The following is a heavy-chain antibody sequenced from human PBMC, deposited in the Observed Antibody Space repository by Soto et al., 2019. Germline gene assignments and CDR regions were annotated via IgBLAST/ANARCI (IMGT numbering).Heavy chain of an antibody. CDR1: GASVAGGSYY. CDR2: IPSRGRP. CDR3: ARDTYSGYDFGL. D-gene: IGHD5-12*01. V-gene: IGHV4-30-4*01. J-gene: IGHJ5*02. Sequence: PSETLSLTCSVSGASVAGGSYYWSWVRQPPGKGLEWIGYIPSRGRPFYNPSLTSRGTISADTSKNQLALQLTSLTAGDTAVYYCARDTYSGYDFGLWGQGTLVTVSS.